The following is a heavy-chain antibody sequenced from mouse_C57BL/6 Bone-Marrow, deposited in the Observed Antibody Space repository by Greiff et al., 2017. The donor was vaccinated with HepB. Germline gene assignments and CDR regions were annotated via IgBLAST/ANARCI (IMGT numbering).Heavy chain of an antibody. CDR1: GFTFTDYY. D-gene: IGHD2-3*01. J-gene: IGHJ3*01. Sequence: EVQLMESGGGLVQPGGSLSLSCAASGFTFTDYYMSWVRQPPGKALEWLGFIRNKANGYTTEYSASVKGRFTISRDNSQSILYLQMNALRAEDSATYYCARSPYDGYPAWFAYWGQGTLVTVSA. CDR2: IRNKANGYTT. CDR3: ARSPYDGYPAWFAY. V-gene: IGHV7-3*01.